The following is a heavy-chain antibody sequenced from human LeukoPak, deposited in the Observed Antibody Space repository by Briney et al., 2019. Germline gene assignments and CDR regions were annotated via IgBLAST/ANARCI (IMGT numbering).Heavy chain of an antibody. Sequence: GASVKVSCMASGYTFTSYAMHWVRQAPGQRLEWMGWINAGNGNTKYSQKFQGRVTITRDTSASTAYMELSSLRSEDTAVYYCARGIYYYGSGSYYNVPFDYWGQGTLVTVSS. CDR3: ARGIYYYGSGSYYNVPFDY. V-gene: IGHV1-3*01. D-gene: IGHD3-10*01. CDR1: GYTFTSYA. J-gene: IGHJ4*02. CDR2: INAGNGNT.